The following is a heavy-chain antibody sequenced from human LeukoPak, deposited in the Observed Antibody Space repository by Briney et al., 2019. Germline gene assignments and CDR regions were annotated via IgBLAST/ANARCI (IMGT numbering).Heavy chain of an antibody. J-gene: IGHJ5*02. CDR2: IYYSGST. CDR3: ARDQYSSGWYGDGVNWFDP. V-gene: IGHV4-31*03. D-gene: IGHD6-19*01. Sequence: SQTLSLTCTVSGGSISSGGYYWSWIRQHPGKGLEWIGYIYYSGSTYYNPSLKSRVTISVDTSKNQFSLKLSSVTAADTAVYYCARDQYSSGWYGDGVNWFDPWGQGTLVTVSS. CDR1: GGSISSGGYY.